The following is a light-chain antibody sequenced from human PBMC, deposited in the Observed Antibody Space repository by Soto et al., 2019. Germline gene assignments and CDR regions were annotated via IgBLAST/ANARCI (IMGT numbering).Light chain of an antibody. V-gene: IGKV1-5*03. CDR3: QQYNSYWT. CDR1: QSINSW. CDR2: KAS. J-gene: IGKJ1*01. Sequence: DIQMTQSPSTLSASVGDRVTITCRASQSINSWLAWYQQKPGKAPKLLIYKASSLESGVPSRFSGSGSGTEFTLTISRLQPDDFATYYCQQYNSYWTFGQGTKVQIK.